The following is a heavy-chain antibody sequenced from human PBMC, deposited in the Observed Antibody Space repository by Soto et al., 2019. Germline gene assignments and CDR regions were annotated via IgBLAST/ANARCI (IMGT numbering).Heavy chain of an antibody. CDR1: GYSFTSYW. CDR2: IYPGDSDT. CDR3: ASSLYDFPGWFDP. J-gene: IGHJ5*02. Sequence: PXESLTISCKGSGYSFTSYWIGLVRQMPGKGLEWMGIIYPGDSDTRYSPSFQGQVTISADKSISTAYLQWSSLKASDTAMYYCASSLYDFPGWFDPWGQGTLVTVSS. D-gene: IGHD3-3*01. V-gene: IGHV5-51*01.